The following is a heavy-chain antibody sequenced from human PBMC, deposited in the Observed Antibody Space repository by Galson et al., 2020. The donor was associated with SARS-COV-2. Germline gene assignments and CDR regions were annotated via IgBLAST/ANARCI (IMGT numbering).Heavy chain of an antibody. CDR1: GFTFSSYA. CDR2: ISYDGSNK. J-gene: IGHJ3*02. D-gene: IGHD1-26*01. V-gene: IGHV3-30*01. CDR3: ARAYSGSYFDAFDI. Sequence: GGSLRLSCAASGFTFSSYAMHWVRQAPGKGLEWVAVISYDGSNKYYADSVKGRFTISRDNSKNTLYLQMNSLRAEDTAVYYCARAYSGSYFDAFDIWGQGTMVTVSS.